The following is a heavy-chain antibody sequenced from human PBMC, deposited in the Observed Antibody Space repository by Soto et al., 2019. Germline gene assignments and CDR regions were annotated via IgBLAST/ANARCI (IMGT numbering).Heavy chain of an antibody. CDR1: GFTFSSYS. Sequence: EVQLVESGGGLVQPGGSLRLSCAASGFTFSSYSMNWVRQAPGKGLEWVSYISSSSSTIYYADSVKGRFTISRDNAKNSLYLQMNSLRDEDTAVYYCARDCGGDCYPLGHDAFDIWGQGTMVTVSS. V-gene: IGHV3-48*02. CDR2: ISSSSSTI. J-gene: IGHJ3*02. CDR3: ARDCGGDCYPLGHDAFDI. D-gene: IGHD2-21*02.